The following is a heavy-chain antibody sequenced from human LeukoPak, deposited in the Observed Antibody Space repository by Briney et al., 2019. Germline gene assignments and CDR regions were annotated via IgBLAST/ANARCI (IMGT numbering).Heavy chain of an antibody. J-gene: IGHJ5*02. D-gene: IGHD3-9*01. V-gene: IGHV4-34*01. CDR2: INHSGST. CDR3: ARRGSRIRYFFTRGSINWFDP. CDR1: GFTFRSYD. Sequence: PGGSLRLSCAASGFTFRSYDMFWVRQAPGKGLEWIGEINHSGSTNYNPSLKSRVTISVDTSKNQFSLKLSSVTAADTAVYYCARRGSRIRYFFTRGSINWFDPWGQGTLVTVSS.